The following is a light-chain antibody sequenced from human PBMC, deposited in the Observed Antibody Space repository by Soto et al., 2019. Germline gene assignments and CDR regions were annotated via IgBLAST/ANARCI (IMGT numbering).Light chain of an antibody. V-gene: IGLV2-14*03. CDR3: SAYTVSRTYV. Sequence: QSALTQPASVSGSPGQSITISCTGTSSDVGAYNFVSWHQQHPVKAPKLMIYNVYDRPSGISYRFSGSKSGNTASLTISGLQGEDEADYYCSAYTVSRTYVFGTGTKLTVL. CDR1: SSDVGAYNF. CDR2: NVY. J-gene: IGLJ1*01.